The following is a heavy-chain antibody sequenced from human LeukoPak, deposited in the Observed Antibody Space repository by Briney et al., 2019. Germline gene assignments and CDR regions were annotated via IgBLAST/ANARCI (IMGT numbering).Heavy chain of an antibody. J-gene: IGHJ4*02. D-gene: IGHD6-13*01. V-gene: IGHV3-30*02. CDR2: IPYDGSNK. CDR1: GFTFSSYG. Sequence: QPGGSLRLSCAASGFTFSSYGMHWVRQAPGKGLEWVTFIPYDGSNKYYADSVKGRFTISRDNSKNTLYLQMSSLRAEDTAVYYCAKEKDSNNWYTDYWGQGTLVTVSS. CDR3: AKEKDSNNWYTDY.